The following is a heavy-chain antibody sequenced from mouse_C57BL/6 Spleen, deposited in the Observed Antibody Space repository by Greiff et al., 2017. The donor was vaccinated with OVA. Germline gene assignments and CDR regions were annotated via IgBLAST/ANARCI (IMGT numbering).Heavy chain of an antibody. V-gene: IGHV5-6*01. D-gene: IGHD1-1*01. CDR1: GFTFSSYG. CDR3: ARHPTVVARGDAMDY. Sequence: EVKLMESGGDLVKPGGSLKLSCAASGFTFSSYGMSWVRQTPDKRLEWVATISSGGSYTYYPDSVKGRFTISRDNAKNTLYLQRSSLKSEDTAMYYGARHPTVVARGDAMDYWGQGTSVTVSS. CDR2: ISSGGSYT. J-gene: IGHJ4*01.